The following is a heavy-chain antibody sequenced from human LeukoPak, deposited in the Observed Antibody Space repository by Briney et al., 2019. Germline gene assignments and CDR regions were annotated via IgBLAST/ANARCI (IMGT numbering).Heavy chain of an antibody. D-gene: IGHD2-21*02. CDR2: INSDGSST. Sequence: PGGSLRLSCAASGFTFGSYWMHWFRQAPGKGLVWVSRINSDGSSTSYADSVKGRFTISRDNAKNTLYLQMNSLRAEDTAVYYCARDTYCGGDCYSPYAEYVQHWGHGTLVTVSS. CDR1: GFTFGSYW. J-gene: IGHJ1*01. V-gene: IGHV3-74*01. CDR3: ARDTYCGGDCYSPYAEYVQH.